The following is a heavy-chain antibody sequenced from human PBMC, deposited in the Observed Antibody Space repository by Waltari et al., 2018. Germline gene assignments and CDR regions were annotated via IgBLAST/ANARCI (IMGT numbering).Heavy chain of an antibody. Sequence: QVQLQQWGAGLLKPSETLSLTCAVYGGSFSGYYWSWIRQPPGKGLEWIGEINHSGGTNYNPSLKSRVTISVDTSKNQFSLKLSSVTAADTAVYYCARRTAYYYGSGSTRICWFDPWGQGTLVTVSS. J-gene: IGHJ5*02. D-gene: IGHD3-10*01. CDR1: GGSFSGYY. CDR2: INHSGGT. V-gene: IGHV4-34*01. CDR3: ARRTAYYYGSGSTRICWFDP.